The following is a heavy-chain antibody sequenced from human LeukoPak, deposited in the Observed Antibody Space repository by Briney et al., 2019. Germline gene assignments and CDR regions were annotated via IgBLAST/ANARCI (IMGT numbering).Heavy chain of an antibody. J-gene: IGHJ4*02. Sequence: GGSLRLSCAASGFTFSSYWMHWVRQAPGKGLVWVSRINSDGSSTSYADSVKGRFTISRDNAKDTLYLQMNSLRAEDTAVYYCARMRWLQSAHIDYWGQGTLVTVSS. D-gene: IGHD5-24*01. CDR3: ARMRWLQSAHIDY. V-gene: IGHV3-74*01. CDR1: GFTFSSYW. CDR2: INSDGSST.